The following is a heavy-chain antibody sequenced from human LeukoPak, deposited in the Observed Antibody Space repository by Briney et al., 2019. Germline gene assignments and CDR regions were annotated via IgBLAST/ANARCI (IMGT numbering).Heavy chain of an antibody. Sequence: GGSLRLSCAASGFTFSDYYMSWIRQAPGKGLEWVSSISSSGSTIYYADSVKGRFTISRDNAKNSLYLQMNSLRAEDTAVYYCARSGYVRFLEWLLNWFDPWGQGTLVTVSS. D-gene: IGHD3-3*01. CDR3: ARSGYVRFLEWLLNWFDP. V-gene: IGHV3-11*01. J-gene: IGHJ5*02. CDR1: GFTFSDYY. CDR2: ISSSGSTI.